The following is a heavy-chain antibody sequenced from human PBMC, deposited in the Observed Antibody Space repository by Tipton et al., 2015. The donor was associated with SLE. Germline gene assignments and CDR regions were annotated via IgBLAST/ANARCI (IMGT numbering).Heavy chain of an antibody. CDR2: ISHSGGT. CDR3: AREGVGASDY. CDR1: GGSFSGYY. V-gene: IGHV4-34*01. Sequence: TLSLTCAVYGGSFSGYYWSWIRQPPGKGLEWIGEISHSGGTNYNPSLKSRVTISVDTSKNQFSLKLSSVTAADTAVYYCAREGVGASDYWGQGTLVTVSS. J-gene: IGHJ4*02. D-gene: IGHD1-26*01.